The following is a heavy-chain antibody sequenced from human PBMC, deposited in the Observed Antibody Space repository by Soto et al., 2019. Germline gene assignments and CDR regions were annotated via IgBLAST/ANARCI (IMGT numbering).Heavy chain of an antibody. V-gene: IGHV3-43*01. CDR2: ISWDGDST. CDR1: GFTFDDYI. Sequence: PGGSLRLSCAASGFTFDDYIMHWVRQAPGKGLEWVSLISWDGDSTYYADSVKGRFTISRDNSKNSLYLQMNSLRTEDTALYYCAKDGNSGSYYLFDYWGPGTLVTVSS. CDR3: AKDGNSGSYYLFDY. J-gene: IGHJ4*02. D-gene: IGHD1-26*01.